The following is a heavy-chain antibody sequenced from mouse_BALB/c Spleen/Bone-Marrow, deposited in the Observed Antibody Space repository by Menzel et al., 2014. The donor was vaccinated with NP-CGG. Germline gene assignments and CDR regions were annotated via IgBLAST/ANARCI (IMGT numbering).Heavy chain of an antibody. CDR1: GFDFSRYW. Sequence: EVKLQESGGGLVQPGGSLKLSCAASGFDFSRYWMSWVRQAPGKGLEWIGEINPDSRTINYTPYLKDKFIISRDNAKNTLDLQMSRVRSEDAGLYYCARCGYYGFLHYWGQGTTLTVSS. D-gene: IGHD1-1*01. CDR2: INPDSRTI. J-gene: IGHJ2*01. V-gene: IGHV4-1*02. CDR3: ARCGYYGFLHY.